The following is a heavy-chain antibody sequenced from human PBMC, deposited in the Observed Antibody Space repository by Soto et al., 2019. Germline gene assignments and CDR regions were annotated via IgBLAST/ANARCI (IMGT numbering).Heavy chain of an antibody. V-gene: IGHV4-31*03. D-gene: IGHD5-18*01. CDR1: GGSISSGGYY. CDR3: ARVEDTAMVNFDY. J-gene: IGHJ4*02. CDR2: IYYSGST. Sequence: SETLSLTCTVSGGSISSGGYYWSWIRQHPGKGLEWIGYIYYSGSTYYNPSLKSRVTISVDTSKNQFSLKLSSVTAADTAVYYCARVEDTAMVNFDYWGQGTLVTVSS.